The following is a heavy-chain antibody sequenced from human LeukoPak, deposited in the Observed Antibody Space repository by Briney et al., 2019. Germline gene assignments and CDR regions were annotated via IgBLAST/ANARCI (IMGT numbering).Heavy chain of an antibody. CDR2: LSGSGGST. D-gene: IGHD2-2*01. Sequence: PGGSLRLSCAASGFTFTSYAMSWVRQAPGKGLEWVSSLSGSGGSTYYADSVKGRFTISRDNAKNSLYLQMNSLRAEDTAVYYCARDPVVPAATVGAFDIWGQGTMVTVSS. J-gene: IGHJ3*02. V-gene: IGHV3-23*01. CDR3: ARDPVVPAATVGAFDI. CDR1: GFTFTSYA.